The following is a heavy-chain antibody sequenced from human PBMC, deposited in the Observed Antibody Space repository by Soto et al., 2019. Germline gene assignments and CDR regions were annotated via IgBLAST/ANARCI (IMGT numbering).Heavy chain of an antibody. Sequence: KASETLSLTCTVSGGSISSGGYYWSWIRQHPGKGLEWIGYIYYSGSTYYNPSLKSRVTISVDTSKNQFSLKLSSVTAADTAVYYCATDQNIVVVPAANKKKYYYYGMAVWGQ. CDR1: GGSISSGGYY. CDR3: ATDQNIVVVPAANKKKYYYYGMAV. CDR2: IYYSGST. V-gene: IGHV4-31*03. D-gene: IGHD2-2*01. J-gene: IGHJ6*02.